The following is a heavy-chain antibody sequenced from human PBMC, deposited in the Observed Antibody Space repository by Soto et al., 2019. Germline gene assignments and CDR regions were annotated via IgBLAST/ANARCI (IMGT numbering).Heavy chain of an antibody. CDR3: VLWVRGLINY. CDR1: GITFSDHD. CDR2: SRSRADNYAT. J-gene: IGHJ4*02. Sequence: EVQLVESGGGLVQPGGSLRLSCATSGITFSDHDMDWVRQAPGKGLEWLGRSRSRADNYATDYAASVKGRFTYSRDDSKISLALHMRSLTTGDTAMYYCVLWVRGLINYWGQGTLVTVSS. V-gene: IGHV3-72*01. D-gene: IGHD3-10*01.